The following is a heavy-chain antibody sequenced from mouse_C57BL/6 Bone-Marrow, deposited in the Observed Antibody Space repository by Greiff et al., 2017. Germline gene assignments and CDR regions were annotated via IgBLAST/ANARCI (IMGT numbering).Heavy chain of an antibody. V-gene: IGHV1-59*01. CDR2: IDPSDSYT. CDR1: GYTFTSYW. CDR3: ASDITTVVAPFAY. J-gene: IGHJ2*01. D-gene: IGHD1-1*01. Sequence: QVHVKQPGSELVRPGTSVKLSCKASGYTFTSYWMHWVKQRPGQRLEWIGVIDPSDSYTNYNQKFKGKATLPVDTSSSTAFMQLSSLTSEDSAVYYCASDITTVVAPFAYWGQGTTLTVSS.